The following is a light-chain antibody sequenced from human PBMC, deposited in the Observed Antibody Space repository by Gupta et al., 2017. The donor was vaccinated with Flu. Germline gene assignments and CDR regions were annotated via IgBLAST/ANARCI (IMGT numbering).Light chain of an antibody. CDR3: CSDADNDTHV. V-gene: IGLV2-11*03. J-gene: IGLJ3*02. CDR1: CSNCGGYNY. Sequence: VTNAVTRTCSNCGGYNYVSWYQQHPGKAHKLMIYNVSKRPSGGPDRFSASKAGNTASLTISGHQDEDEDDYYGCSDADNDTHVFGGGTKLTVL. CDR2: NVS.